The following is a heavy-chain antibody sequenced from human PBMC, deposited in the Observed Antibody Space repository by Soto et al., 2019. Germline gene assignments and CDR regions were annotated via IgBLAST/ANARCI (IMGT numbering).Heavy chain of an antibody. D-gene: IGHD3-10*01. J-gene: IGHJ6*02. CDR2: IIPLFGTA. CDR3: ARDPHYYGSREYGMDV. V-gene: IGHV1-69*01. CDR1: GGTFSSYA. Sequence: QVQLVQSGAEVKKPGSSVKVSCKASGGTFSSYAITWVRQAPGQGLVWMGGIIPLFGTANYAQKFQGRVTITADESTSTAYLELSSLRSEDTAVYYCARDPHYYGSREYGMDVWGQVTTVTVSS.